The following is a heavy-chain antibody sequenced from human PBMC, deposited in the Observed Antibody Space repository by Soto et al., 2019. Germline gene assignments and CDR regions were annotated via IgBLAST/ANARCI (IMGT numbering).Heavy chain of an antibody. CDR2: ISAYNGNT. CDR3: ARDSGLAGDDAFDI. D-gene: IGHD3-10*01. Sequence: ASVKVSCKASGYTFTSYGISWVRQAPGQGLEWMGRISAYNGNTNYAQKLQGRATMTTDTSTSTAYMELRSLRSDDTAVYYCARDSGLAGDDAFDIWGQGTMVTVSS. CDR1: GYTFTSYG. J-gene: IGHJ3*02. V-gene: IGHV1-18*01.